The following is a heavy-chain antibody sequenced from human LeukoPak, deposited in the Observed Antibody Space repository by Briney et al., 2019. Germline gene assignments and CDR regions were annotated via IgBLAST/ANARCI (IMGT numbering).Heavy chain of an antibody. CDR3: ARAIAVAGPYYFDY. CDR1: GFIFTSYT. V-gene: IGHV3-21*01. D-gene: IGHD6-19*01. Sequence: GWSLRLSCAASGFIFTSYTMHWVRQAPGKGLEWDSSIGSVTTYIYYADSVKGRFTISRDNAKNSLSLQMNSLRAEDTAVYYCARAIAVAGPYYFDYWGQGTLVTVSS. J-gene: IGHJ4*02. CDR2: IGSVTTYI.